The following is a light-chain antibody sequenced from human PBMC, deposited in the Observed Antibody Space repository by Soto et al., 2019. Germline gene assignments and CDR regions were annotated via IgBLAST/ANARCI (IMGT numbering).Light chain of an antibody. CDR3: MQTLQPPPT. CDR2: LGS. V-gene: IGKV2-28*01. Sequence: DIVMTQSPLSLPVTPGEPASISCRSSQSLLHSNGNNCLDWYLQKPGQSPQLLIHLGSNRASGVPDRFSGSGSGTDFTLKISRVEAEDVGLYYCMQTLQPPPTCGGGTKVEIK. J-gene: IGKJ4*01. CDR1: QSLLHSNGNNC.